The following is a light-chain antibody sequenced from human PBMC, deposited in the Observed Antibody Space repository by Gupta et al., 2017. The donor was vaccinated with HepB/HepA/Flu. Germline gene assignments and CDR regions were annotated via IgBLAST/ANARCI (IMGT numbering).Light chain of an antibody. V-gene: IGKV3-11*01. CDR3: QQRSNWPLT. CDR1: QSVSSL. CDR2: DAS. J-gene: IGKJ4*01. Sequence: EIVLTQSPATLSLSPGESATLSCRASQSVSSLLAWYNQKPGQAPRLLIYDASNRAAGVPARFSGSGSGTDFTLTISSLEPEDFAVYYCQQRSNWPLTFGGGTKVEIK.